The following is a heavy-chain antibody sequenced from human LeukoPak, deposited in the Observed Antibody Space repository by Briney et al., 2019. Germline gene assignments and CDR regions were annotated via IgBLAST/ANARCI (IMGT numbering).Heavy chain of an antibody. CDR2: IYPGDSDT. CDR3: ARSCRDGYRDFDY. V-gene: IGHV5-51*01. CDR1: GYIFTNYW. J-gene: IGHJ4*02. Sequence: GESLKISCKGSGYIFTNYWIGWVRQMPGKGLEWMGIIYPGDSDTRYSPSFQGQVTISADKSISTAYLQWSGLKASDTAMYYCARSCRDGYRDFDYWGQGTLVTVSS. D-gene: IGHD5-24*01.